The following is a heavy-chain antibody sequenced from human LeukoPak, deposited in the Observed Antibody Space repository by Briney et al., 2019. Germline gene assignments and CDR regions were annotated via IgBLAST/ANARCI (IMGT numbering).Heavy chain of an antibody. D-gene: IGHD6-13*01. J-gene: IGHJ4*02. CDR2: IIPILGIA. CDR3: ARASHQLAAAGIDY. CDR1: GGTFSSYA. Sequence: SVKVSCKASGGTFSSYAISWVRQAPGQGLEWMGRIIPILGIANYAQKFQGRVTITADKSMSTAYMELSSLRSEDTAVYYCARASHQLAAAGIDYWGQGTLVTVSS. V-gene: IGHV1-69*04.